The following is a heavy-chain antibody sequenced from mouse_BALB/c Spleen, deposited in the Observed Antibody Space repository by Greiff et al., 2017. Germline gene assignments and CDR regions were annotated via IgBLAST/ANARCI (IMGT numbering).Heavy chain of an antibody. CDR3: ARGGHYYGYY. CDR1: GYSITSDYA. Sequence: EVQLQESGPGLVKPSQSLSLTCTVTGYSITSDYAWNWIRQFPGNKLEWMGYISYSGSTSYNPSLKSRISITRDTSKNQFFLQLNSVTTEDTATYYCARGGHYYGYYWGQGTSVTVSS. CDR2: ISYSGST. D-gene: IGHD1-2*01. J-gene: IGHJ4*01. V-gene: IGHV3-2*02.